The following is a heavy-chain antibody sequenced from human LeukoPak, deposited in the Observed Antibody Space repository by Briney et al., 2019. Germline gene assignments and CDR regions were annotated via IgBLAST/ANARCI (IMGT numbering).Heavy chain of an antibody. CDR2: IKSKTDGGTT. CDR1: GFTVSSNY. D-gene: IGHD3-22*01. Sequence: GGSLRLSCAASGFTVSSNYMSWVRQAPGKGLEWVGRIKSKTDGGTTDYAAPVKGRFTISRDDSKNTLYLQMNSLKTEDTAVYYCTTLYYYDSGDYWGQGTLVTVSS. J-gene: IGHJ4*02. CDR3: TTLYYYDSGDY. V-gene: IGHV3-15*01.